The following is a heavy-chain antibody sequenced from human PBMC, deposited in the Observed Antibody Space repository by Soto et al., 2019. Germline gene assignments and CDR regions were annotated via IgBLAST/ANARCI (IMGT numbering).Heavy chain of an antibody. V-gene: IGHV4-59*01. J-gene: IGHJ4*02. Sequence: SETLSLTCTVSGGSISSNYWTWIRQPPGKGLEWIGYVYNSGSTNYNPSLKSRVTISEDTSKSQFSLKVNSMTAANTAVYYCARYRREAVAGYTLDNWGQGILVTVSS. CDR3: ARYRREAVAGYTLDN. CDR1: GGSISSNY. CDR2: VYNSGST. D-gene: IGHD6-13*01.